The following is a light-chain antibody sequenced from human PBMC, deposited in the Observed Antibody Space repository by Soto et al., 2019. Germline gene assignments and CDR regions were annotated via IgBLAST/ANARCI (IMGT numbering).Light chain of an antibody. Sequence: QSALTQPASVSASPGQSITISCTGTSSDVGGYKYVSWYQQLPGKAPKLILYEVANRPSGVSNRFSGSKSGNTASLTISGLQAEDEADYYCNSYTSSSTYVFGTGTRV. CDR3: NSYTSSSTYV. CDR1: SSDVGGYKY. CDR2: EVA. J-gene: IGLJ1*01. V-gene: IGLV2-14*01.